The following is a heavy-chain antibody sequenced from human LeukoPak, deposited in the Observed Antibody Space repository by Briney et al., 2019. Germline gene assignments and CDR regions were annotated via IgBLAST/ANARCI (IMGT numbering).Heavy chain of an antibody. CDR2: IWYDGSNK. V-gene: IGHV3-33*01. D-gene: IGHD5-12*01. J-gene: IGHJ4*02. CDR3: ATRSPEIRYSGYDDDLLFEY. Sequence: GGSLRLSCAASGFTFSSYGMHWVRQAPGKGLEWVAVIWYDGSNKYYADSVKGRFTISRDNSKNTLYLQMNSLRAEDTAVYYCATRSPEIRYSGYDDDLLFEYWGQGTLVTVSS. CDR1: GFTFSSYG.